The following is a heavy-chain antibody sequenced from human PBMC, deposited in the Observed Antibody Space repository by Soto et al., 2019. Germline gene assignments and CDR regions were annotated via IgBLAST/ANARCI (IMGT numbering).Heavy chain of an antibody. Sequence: QVQLVQSGAELKKPGSSVKVSCEASGGSFSKQAISWLRQAPGQGLEWMGGINTKFGATNYAPKFQGRITITADESTNTVYMTLSTLTFEDTAVYYGARGASSGFEYWYFDLWGRGTLVSVSS. CDR3: ARGASSGFEYWYFDL. CDR1: GGSFSKQA. D-gene: IGHD5-12*01. V-gene: IGHV1-69*01. J-gene: IGHJ2*01. CDR2: INTKFGAT.